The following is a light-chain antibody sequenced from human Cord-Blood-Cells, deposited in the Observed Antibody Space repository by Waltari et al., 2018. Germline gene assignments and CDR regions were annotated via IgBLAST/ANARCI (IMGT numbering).Light chain of an antibody. J-gene: IGKJ2*01. CDR3: QQYYSTPPT. CDR1: QSVLYSSNNKNH. CDR2: WAS. Sequence: DIVMTQSPDSLAVSLGERATINCKSSQSVLYSSNNKNHLAWYQQKPGHPPKLLIYWASTRESGVPDRFSGSGSGTDFTLTISSLQAEDVAVYYCQQYYSTPPTFGQGTKLEIK. V-gene: IGKV4-1*01.